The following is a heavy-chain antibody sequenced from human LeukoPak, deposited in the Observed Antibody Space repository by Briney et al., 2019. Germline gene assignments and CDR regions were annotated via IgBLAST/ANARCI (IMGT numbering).Heavy chain of an antibody. CDR3: ARHESNGYIASAFDY. CDR1: GYSFTDYW. D-gene: IGHD5-24*01. V-gene: IGHV5-51*01. J-gene: IGHJ4*02. Sequence: GESLKISCKGSGYSFTDYWIAWVRKMPGKGLEWLGIIYPGDSDTRYSPSFQGHVTISADQSISTAYLHWSSLKASDTAMYYCARHESNGYIASAFDYWGQGTLVTVSS. CDR2: IYPGDSDT.